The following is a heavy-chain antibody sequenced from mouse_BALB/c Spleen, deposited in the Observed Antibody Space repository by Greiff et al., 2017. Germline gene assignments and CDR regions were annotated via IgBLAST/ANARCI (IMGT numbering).Heavy chain of an antibody. CDR1: GFTFSSYG. D-gene: IGHD4-1*01. Sequence: EVQLVESGGGLVQPGGSLKLSCAASGFTFSSYGMSWVRQTPDKRLELVATINSNGGSTYYPDSVKGRFTISRDNAKNTLYLQMSSLKSEDTAMYYCARELGRWYFDVWGAGTTVTVSS. V-gene: IGHV5-6-3*01. CDR3: ARELGRWYFDV. CDR2: INSNGGST. J-gene: IGHJ1*01.